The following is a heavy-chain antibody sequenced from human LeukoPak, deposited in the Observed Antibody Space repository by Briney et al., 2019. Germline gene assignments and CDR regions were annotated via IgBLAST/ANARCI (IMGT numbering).Heavy chain of an antibody. Sequence: GGCLRLSCAASGFTFSSFSMNWVRQAPGKGLEWVSSISSRSSYIYYADSVKGRFTISRDNAKNSLYLQMNSLRAEDTAVYYCARDFRDYGFGFNDYWGQGTLVTVSS. CDR3: ARDFRDYGFGFNDY. CDR1: GFTFSSFS. V-gene: IGHV3-21*01. CDR2: ISSRSSYI. J-gene: IGHJ4*02. D-gene: IGHD4-17*01.